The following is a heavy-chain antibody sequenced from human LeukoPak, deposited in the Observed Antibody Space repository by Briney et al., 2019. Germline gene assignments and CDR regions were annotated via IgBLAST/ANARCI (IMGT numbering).Heavy chain of an antibody. CDR1: GFTFSSYW. Sequence: GGSLRLSCAACGFTFSSYWMSWVRQAPGKGLEWVANIKQDGSEKYYVDSVKGRFTISRDNAKNSLYLQMNSLRAEDTAVYYCARDSFRVATITFYYYYYMDVWGKGTTVTVSS. J-gene: IGHJ6*03. V-gene: IGHV3-7*01. CDR3: ARDSFRVATITFYYYYYMDV. CDR2: IKQDGSEK. D-gene: IGHD5-12*01.